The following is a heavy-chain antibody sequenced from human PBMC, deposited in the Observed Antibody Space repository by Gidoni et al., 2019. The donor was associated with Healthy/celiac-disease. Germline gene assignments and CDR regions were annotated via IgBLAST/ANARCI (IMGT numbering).Heavy chain of an antibody. D-gene: IGHD3-22*01. CDR2: FDPEDGET. CDR3: ATAPRYYYDSSGFRAEYFQH. J-gene: IGHJ1*01. V-gene: IGHV1-24*01. CDR1: GYTLTELS. Sequence: QVQLVQSGAEVKKPGASVKVSCKVSGYTLTELSMHWVRQAPGKGLEWMGGFDPEDGETIYAQKFQGRVTMTEDTSTDTAYMELSSLRSEDTAVYYCATAPRYYYDSSGFRAEYFQHWGQGTLVTVSS.